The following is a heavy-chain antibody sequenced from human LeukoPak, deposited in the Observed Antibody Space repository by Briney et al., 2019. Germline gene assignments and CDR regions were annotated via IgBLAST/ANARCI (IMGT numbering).Heavy chain of an antibody. J-gene: IGHJ4*02. CDR3: ARAGIMTTVSPAGY. CDR1: GYTFTSYA. D-gene: IGHD3-16*01. V-gene: IGHV7-4-1*02. Sequence: ASVKVSCKASGYTFTSYAMNWVRQAPGQGLEWMGWINTNTGNPTYAQGFTGRFVFSLDTSVSTAYLQISSLKAEDTAVHYCARAGIMTTVSPAGYWGQGTLVTVSS. CDR2: INTNTGNP.